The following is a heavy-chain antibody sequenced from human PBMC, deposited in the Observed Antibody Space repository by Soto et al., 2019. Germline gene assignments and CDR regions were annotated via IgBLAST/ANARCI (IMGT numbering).Heavy chain of an antibody. D-gene: IGHD1-1*01. Sequence: GGSLRLSCAASGFSFSSYGMHWVRQAPGTGRVWVSRVDADGSGTTYAGSVKGRFSISRDNAKNTVSLQMNNLRAEDTAVYYCAGASGWKFDYWGLGVLVTVSS. CDR1: GFSFSSYG. CDR2: VDADGSGT. V-gene: IGHV3-74*01. CDR3: AGASGWKFDY. J-gene: IGHJ4*02.